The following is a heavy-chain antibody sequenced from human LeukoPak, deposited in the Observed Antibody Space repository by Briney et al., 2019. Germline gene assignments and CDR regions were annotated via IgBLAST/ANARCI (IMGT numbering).Heavy chain of an antibody. CDR1: GLTFTXYA. CDR2: XTGXXDRT. J-gene: IGHJ3*02. D-gene: IGHD4-17*01. V-gene: IGHV3-23*01. CDR3: AXDINTATIRAFDI. Sequence: GGSLRLSCVASGLTFTXYAMNWVRQAPGXXXXXXXXXTGXXDRTXXXXXXXXXXTIXXXNSMHXXYXQMNSLRAEDTAVYYCAXDINTATIRAFDIWGRGTMATVSS.